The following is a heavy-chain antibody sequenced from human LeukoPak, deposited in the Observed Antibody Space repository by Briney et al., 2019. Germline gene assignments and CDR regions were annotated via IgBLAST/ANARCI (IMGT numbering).Heavy chain of an antibody. V-gene: IGHV4-30-4*01. J-gene: IGHJ4*02. D-gene: IGHD3-9*01. CDR1: GGSISSGDYY. Sequence: PSETLSLTCTVSGGSISSGDYYWSWIRQPPGKGLEWIGYIYYSGSTYYNPSLKSRVTISVDRSKNQFSLKLSSVTAADTAVYYCARGVLGYDILTGYYKPLDYWGQGTLVTVSS. CDR3: ARGVLGYDILTGYYKPLDY. CDR2: IYYSGST.